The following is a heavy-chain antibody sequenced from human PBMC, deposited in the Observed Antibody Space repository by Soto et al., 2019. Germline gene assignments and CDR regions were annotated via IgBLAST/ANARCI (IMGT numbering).Heavy chain of an antibody. J-gene: IGHJ4*02. CDR1: GGSISSYY. D-gene: IGHD4-17*01. V-gene: IGHV4-59*08. Sequence: SETLSLTCTVSGGSISSYYWSWIRQPPGKGLEWIGYIYYSGSTNYNPSLKSRVTISVDTSKNQFSLKLSSVTAADTAVYYCARATVTTTTELDYWGQGNLVTVS. CDR3: ARATVTTTTELDY. CDR2: IYYSGST.